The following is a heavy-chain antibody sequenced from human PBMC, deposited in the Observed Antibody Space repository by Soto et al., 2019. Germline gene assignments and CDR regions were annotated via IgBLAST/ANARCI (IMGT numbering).Heavy chain of an antibody. J-gene: IGHJ6*02. CDR2: IIPIFGTA. V-gene: IGHV1-69*13. CDR3: ARQYCGGDCPQYYYGMDV. Sequence: VASVNVSCKASGGTFSSYAISWVRQAPGQGLEWMGGIIPIFGTANYAQKFQGRVTITADESTSTAYMELSSLRSEDTAVYYCARQYCGGDCPQYYYGMDVWGQGTTVTVSS. D-gene: IGHD2-21*02. CDR1: GGTFSSYA.